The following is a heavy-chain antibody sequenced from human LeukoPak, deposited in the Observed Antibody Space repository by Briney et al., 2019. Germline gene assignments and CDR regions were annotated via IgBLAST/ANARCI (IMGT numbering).Heavy chain of an antibody. CDR2: IIPILGIA. J-gene: IGHJ5*02. V-gene: IGHV1-69*04. D-gene: IGHD4-17*01. Sequence: GASVKVSCKASGGTFSSYAISWVRQAPGQGLEWMGRIIPILGIANYAQKFQGRVTITADKSTSTACMELSSLRSEDTAVYYCARGLTTVYNWFDPWGQGTLVTVSS. CDR3: ARGLTTVYNWFDP. CDR1: GGTFSSYA.